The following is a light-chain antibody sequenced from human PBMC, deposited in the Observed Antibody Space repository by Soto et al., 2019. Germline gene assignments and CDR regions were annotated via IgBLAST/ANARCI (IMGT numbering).Light chain of an antibody. CDR3: SSYTSSSTLYV. Sequence: QSVLTQPPSASGSPGQSVTISCTGTSSDVGGYDFVSWYQHHPGKAPKLMIYEVSNRPSGVSNRFSGSKSGNTASLTISGLQAEDEADYYCSSYTSSSTLYVFGTGTKVTVL. CDR1: SSDVGGYDF. V-gene: IGLV2-14*01. CDR2: EVS. J-gene: IGLJ1*01.